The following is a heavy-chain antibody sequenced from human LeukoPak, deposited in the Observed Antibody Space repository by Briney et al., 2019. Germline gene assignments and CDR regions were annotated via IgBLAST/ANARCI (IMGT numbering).Heavy chain of an antibody. CDR3: ARDPRVAGTGTFWFDP. D-gene: IGHD1-7*01. CDR1: GDTFTSYG. V-gene: IGHV1-18*01. J-gene: IGHJ5*02. Sequence: GASVKVSCKASGDTFTSYGISWGRQAPGQGLEWMGWISAYNGNTNYAQKLQGRVTMTTDTSTSTAYMELRSLRSDDTAVYYCARDPRVAGTGTFWFDPWGQGTLVTVSS. CDR2: ISAYNGNT.